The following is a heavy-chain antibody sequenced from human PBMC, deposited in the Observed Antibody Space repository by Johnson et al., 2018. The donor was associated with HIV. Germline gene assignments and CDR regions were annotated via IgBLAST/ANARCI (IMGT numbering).Heavy chain of an antibody. CDR3: VRDIARRGGAAFDI. CDR2: SYSGGST. J-gene: IGHJ3*02. Sequence: EVQLVESGGGVVRPGGSLRLSCAASGFTFDDYGISWVRQAPGKGLECVSVSYSGGSTSYADSVMGRFTISRDNSNNTLHLQMNSLRPDDTAVYYCVRDIARRGGAAFDIWGQGTMVTVSS. V-gene: IGHV3-20*04. CDR1: GFTFDDYG. D-gene: IGHD6-13*01.